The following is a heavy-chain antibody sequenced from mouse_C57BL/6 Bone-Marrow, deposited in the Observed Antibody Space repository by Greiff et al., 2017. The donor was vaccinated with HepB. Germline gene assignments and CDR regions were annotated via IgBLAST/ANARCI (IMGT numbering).Heavy chain of an antibody. CDR1: GISITTGNYR. D-gene: IGHD3-2*02. Sequence: EVKLMESGPGLVKPSQTVFLTCTVTGISITTGNYRWSWIRQFPGNKLEWIGYIYYSGTITYNPSLTSRTTITRDTPKNQFFLEMNSLTAEDTATYYCAREIDSSGYVLWGQGTTLTVSS. CDR3: AREIDSSGYVL. J-gene: IGHJ2*01. CDR2: IYYSGTI. V-gene: IGHV3-5*01.